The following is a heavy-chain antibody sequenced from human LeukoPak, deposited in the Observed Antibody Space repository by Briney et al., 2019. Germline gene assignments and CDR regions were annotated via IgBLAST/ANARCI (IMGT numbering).Heavy chain of an antibody. D-gene: IGHD1-26*01. Sequence: ASVKVSCKTSGYTFTYYVISWVRQAPGQGLEWMGWINAYNCNTNDAQKFQGRVTMTTDTSTSTAYMELWSLRSDDTAVYYCARGEKPYDYWGQGTLVSVSS. CDR2: INAYNCNT. V-gene: IGHV1-18*01. CDR1: GYTFTYYV. J-gene: IGHJ4*02. CDR3: ARGEKPYDY.